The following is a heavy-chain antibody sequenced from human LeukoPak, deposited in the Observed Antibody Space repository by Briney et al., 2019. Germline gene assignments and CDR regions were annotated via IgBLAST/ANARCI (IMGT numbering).Heavy chain of an antibody. CDR3: ARDTGDDAFDI. D-gene: IGHD7-27*01. CDR2: INHSGST. CDR1: GGSFSGYY. V-gene: IGHV4-34*01. Sequence: PSETLSLTCAVYGGSFSGYYWSWIRQPPGKGLEWIGEINHSGSTEYNPSLKSRVTISVDTSKNQFSLKLRSVTAADTAVYYCARDTGDDAFDIWGQGTMVTVSS. J-gene: IGHJ3*02.